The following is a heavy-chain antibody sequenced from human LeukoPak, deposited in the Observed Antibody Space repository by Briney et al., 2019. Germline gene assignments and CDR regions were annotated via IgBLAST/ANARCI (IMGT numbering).Heavy chain of an antibody. CDR2: IYHSGVT. Sequence: SETLSLTCAVSGGSITSGGYSWSWIRHPPGKGLEWLGYIYHSGVTYYSPSLMSRATISLDRSKNQFSLTLDSLTAADTAVYYCARSHDYGDNDWFDPWGQGTLVTVSS. CDR1: GGSITSGGYS. D-gene: IGHD4-17*01. J-gene: IGHJ5*02. V-gene: IGHV4-30-2*01. CDR3: ARSHDYGDNDWFDP.